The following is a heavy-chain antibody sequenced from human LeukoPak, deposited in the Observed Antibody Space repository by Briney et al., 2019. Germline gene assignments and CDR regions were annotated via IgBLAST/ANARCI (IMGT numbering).Heavy chain of an antibody. J-gene: IGHJ4*02. CDR3: ARRYSTTWYYFDY. D-gene: IGHD2-21*01. Sequence: GESLKISCQASGYSFTTYWIAWVRQMPGKGLEWMGIIYPGDSDTRYSPSFQGQVTISADKSVTTAYLQWSSLKASDTAMYYCARRYSTTWYYFDYWGQGTLVTVSS. CDR2: IYPGDSDT. V-gene: IGHV5-51*01. CDR1: GYSFTTYW.